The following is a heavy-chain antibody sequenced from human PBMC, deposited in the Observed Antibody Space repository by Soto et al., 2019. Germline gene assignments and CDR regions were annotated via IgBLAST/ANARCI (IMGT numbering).Heavy chain of an antibody. J-gene: IGHJ6*02. V-gene: IGHV3-7*01. Sequence: GGSLRLSCAAAGFTFSSYWRSWVRQAPGKGLEWVANIKQDGSEKYYVDSVKGRFTISRDNAKNSLYLQMNSLRAEDTAVYYCARDLPHIMRGFYYYYGMDVWGQGTTVTVSS. CDR1: GFTFSSYW. CDR3: ARDLPHIMRGFYYYYGMDV. CDR2: IKQDGSEK. D-gene: IGHD3-16*01.